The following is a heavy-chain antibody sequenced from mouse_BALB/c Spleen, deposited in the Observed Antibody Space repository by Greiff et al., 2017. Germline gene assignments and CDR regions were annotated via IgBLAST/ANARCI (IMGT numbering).Heavy chain of an antibody. J-gene: IGHJ4*01. V-gene: IGHV5-17*02. CDR1: GFTFSSYG. D-gene: IGHD1-1*01. Sequence: EVLLVESGGGLVQPGGSRKLSCAASGFTFSSYGLHWVRQAPEKGLEWVAYISSGSSTIYYAATVKGRCTISRDNTKKTLFLQMTSLMYEDTAKYYCARGGLLRGDYWGQGTSVTVSS. CDR2: ISSGSSTI. CDR3: ARGGLLRGDY.